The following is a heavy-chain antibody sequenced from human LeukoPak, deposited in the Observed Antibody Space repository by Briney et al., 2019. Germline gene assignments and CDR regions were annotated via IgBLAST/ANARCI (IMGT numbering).Heavy chain of an antibody. CDR1: GYSISSGYY. V-gene: IGHV4-38-2*01. CDR3: ARLRMISFGGVIAYFDY. D-gene: IGHD3-16*02. J-gene: IGHJ4*02. CDR2: IYHSGST. Sequence: PSETLSLTCAVSGYSISSGYYWGWIRQPPGKGLEWIGNIYHSGSTYYNPSLKSRVTISVDTSKNQFSLNLSSVTAEDTAVYYCARLRMISFGGVIAYFDYWGQGTLVTVSS.